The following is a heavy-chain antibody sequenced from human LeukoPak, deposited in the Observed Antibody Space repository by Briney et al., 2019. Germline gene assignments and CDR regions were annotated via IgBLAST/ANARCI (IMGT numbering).Heavy chain of an antibody. CDR3: ARDRHWFDP. CDR1: GGSFSGYY. J-gene: IGHJ5*02. Sequence: PSETLSLTCAVYGGSFSGYYWSWIRQPPGRGLEWIGEINHSGSTNYNPSLKSRVTISVDTSKNQFSLKLSSVTAADTAVYYCARDRHWFDPWGQGTLVTVSS. V-gene: IGHV4-34*01. CDR2: INHSGST.